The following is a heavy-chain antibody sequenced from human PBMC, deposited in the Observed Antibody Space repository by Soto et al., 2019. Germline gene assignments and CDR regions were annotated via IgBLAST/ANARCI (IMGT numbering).Heavy chain of an antibody. Sequence: PGGSLRLSCAASGFSFSSYGMHWVRQAPGKGLEWVAVISYDGSNKYYADSVKGRFTISRDNSKNTLYLQMNSLRAEDTAVYYCAKDLGYETSYNWFDPWGQGTLVTVSS. D-gene: IGHD5-12*01. CDR2: ISYDGSNK. J-gene: IGHJ5*02. CDR3: AKDLGYETSYNWFDP. V-gene: IGHV3-30*18. CDR1: GFSFSSYG.